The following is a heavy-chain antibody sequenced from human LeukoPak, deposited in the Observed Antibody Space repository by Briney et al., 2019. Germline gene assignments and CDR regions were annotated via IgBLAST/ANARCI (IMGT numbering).Heavy chain of an antibody. CDR3: ARERSDAFDI. V-gene: IGHV4-59*01. J-gene: IGHJ3*02. CDR1: GGSISGYY. Sequence: SETLSLTCTVSGGSISGYYWSWIRQPTGKGLEWIGYIYYSGSTNYNPSLKSRVTISVDTSKNQFSLKLSSVTAADTAVYYCARERSDAFDIWGQGTMVTVSS. CDR2: IYYSGST.